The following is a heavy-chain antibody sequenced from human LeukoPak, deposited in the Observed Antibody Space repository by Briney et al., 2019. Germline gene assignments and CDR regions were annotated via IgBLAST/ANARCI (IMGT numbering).Heavy chain of an antibody. CDR2: ISAYNGNT. CDR3: ARDTHAHYYDSSAGKGFDP. Sequence: ASVKVSCKASGYTFTSYGISWVRQAPGQGLEWMGWISAYNGNTNYAQKLEGRVTMTTDTSTSTAYMELRSLRSDDTAVYYCARDTHAHYYDSSAGKGFDPWGQGTLVTVSS. CDR1: GYTFTSYG. D-gene: IGHD3-22*01. J-gene: IGHJ5*02. V-gene: IGHV1-18*01.